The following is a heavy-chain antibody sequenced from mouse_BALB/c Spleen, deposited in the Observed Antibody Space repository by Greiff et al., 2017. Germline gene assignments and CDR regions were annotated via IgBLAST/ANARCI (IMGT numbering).Heavy chain of an antibody. J-gene: IGHJ2*01. D-gene: IGHD4-1*01. CDR2: ISSGGSYT. CDR1: GFTFSSYA. V-gene: IGHV5-9-4*01. Sequence: EVQLVESGGGLVKPGGSLKLSCAASGFTFSSYAMSWVRQSPEKRLEWVAEISSGGSYTYYPDTVTGRFTISRDNAKNTLYLEMSSLRSEDTAMYYCARLGRDYFDYWGQGTTLTVSS. CDR3: ARLGRDYFDY.